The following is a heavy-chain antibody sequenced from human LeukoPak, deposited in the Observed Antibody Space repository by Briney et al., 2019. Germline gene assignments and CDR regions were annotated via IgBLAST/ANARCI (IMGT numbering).Heavy chain of an antibody. V-gene: IGHV3-49*03. Sequence: GGSLRLSCTASGFTFGDYAMSWFRQAPGKGLEWVGFIRSKAYGGTTEYAASVKGRLTISRDDSKSIAYLQMNSLKTEDTAVYYCTRDGGAAAGTDWFDPWGQGTLVTVSS. J-gene: IGHJ5*02. CDR2: IRSKAYGGTT. CDR1: GFTFGDYA. D-gene: IGHD6-13*01. CDR3: TRDGGAAAGTDWFDP.